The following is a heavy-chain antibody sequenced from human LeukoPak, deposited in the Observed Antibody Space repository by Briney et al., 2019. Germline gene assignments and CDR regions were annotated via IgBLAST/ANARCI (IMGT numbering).Heavy chain of an antibody. J-gene: IGHJ4*02. V-gene: IGHV4-4*07. Sequence: SETLSLTCTVSGGSISSYSRSWIRQPAGKGLEWIGRIYTSGSTNYNPSRKSRVTISVDKSKNQFSLKLSSVTAADTAVYYCARGAAAGNEFDYWGQGTLVTVSS. CDR3: ARGAAAGNEFDY. D-gene: IGHD6-13*01. CDR1: GGSISSYS. CDR2: IYTSGST.